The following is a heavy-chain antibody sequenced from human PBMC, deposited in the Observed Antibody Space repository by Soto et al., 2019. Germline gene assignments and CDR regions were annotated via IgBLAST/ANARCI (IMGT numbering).Heavy chain of an antibody. CDR3: GRDLNKRYCSGGSCYSPALSSYYATDV. J-gene: IGHJ6*02. CDR1: GYIFINYY. D-gene: IGHD2-15*01. CDR2: INPNGGST. Sequence: ASVKVSCKASGYIFINYYIHWVRQAPGQGLEWIGIINPNGGSTNYAQKFRGRVTMARDTSTSTVYMDLSSLRSDDPAVYYCGRDLNKRYCSGGSCYSPALSSYYATDVWGQGTTVTLSS. V-gene: IGHV1-46*01.